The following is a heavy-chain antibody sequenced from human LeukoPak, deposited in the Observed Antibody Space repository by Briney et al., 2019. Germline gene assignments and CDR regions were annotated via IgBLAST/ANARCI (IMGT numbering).Heavy chain of an antibody. CDR2: IYHSGST. CDR3: ARHNFEGFWEDSDYYYGMDV. V-gene: IGHV4-4*02. J-gene: IGHJ6*02. CDR1: GGSISSSNW. Sequence: PSGTLSLTCAVSGGSISSSNWWSWVRQPPGKGLEWIGEIYHSGSTYYNPSLKSRVTISVDTSKNQFSLKLSSVTAADTAVYYCARHNFEGFWEDSDYYYGMDVWGQGTTVTVSS. D-gene: IGHD1-26*01.